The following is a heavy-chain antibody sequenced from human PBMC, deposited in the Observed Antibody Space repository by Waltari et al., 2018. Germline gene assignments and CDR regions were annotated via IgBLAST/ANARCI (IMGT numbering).Heavy chain of an antibody. CDR1: GFTFSSYW. Sequence: EVQLVESGGGLVQPGGSLSLSCEASGFTFSSYWMDWVRQVPGKGLVGVGRRNGEGSGTTYAAAVKGRFTISRDNAKNTLFLQMNSLRDEDTAVYYCARYVVVTAGDYWGQGTLVAVSS. V-gene: IGHV3-74*03. D-gene: IGHD2-21*02. J-gene: IGHJ4*02. CDR3: ARYVVVTAGDY. CDR2: RNGEGSGT.